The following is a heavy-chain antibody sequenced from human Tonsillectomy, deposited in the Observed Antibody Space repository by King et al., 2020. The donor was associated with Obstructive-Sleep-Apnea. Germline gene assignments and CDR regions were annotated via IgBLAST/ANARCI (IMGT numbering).Heavy chain of an antibody. CDR2: IYYTGST. CDR3: ARSWGSTVTTGDNWFDP. Sequence: MPLQESGPGLVKPSETLSLTCTVSGGSVSDYYWNWIRQPPGKGLEWIGYIYYTGSTKYNPSLSSRVTISVHTSKTHFSLKLRSVTTADTAIYYCARSWGSTVTTGDNWFDPWGQGTQVIVSS. D-gene: IGHD4-17*01. J-gene: IGHJ5*02. CDR1: GGSVSDYY. V-gene: IGHV4-59*02.